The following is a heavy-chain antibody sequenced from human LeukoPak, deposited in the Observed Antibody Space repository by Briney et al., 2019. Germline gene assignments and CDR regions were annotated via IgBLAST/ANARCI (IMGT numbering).Heavy chain of an antibody. CDR3: ARDVSDYHILTAYTSDMAY. CDR2: INPSGGST. CDR1: GYTFTSYY. Sequence: ASVKVSCKASGYTFTSYYMHWVRQAPGQGLEWMGIINPSGGSTSYAQKFQGRVTMTRDTSTSTVYMELSSLRSEDTAVYYCARDVSDYHILTAYTSDMAYWGQGTLVTVSS. D-gene: IGHD3-9*01. V-gene: IGHV1-46*01. J-gene: IGHJ4*02.